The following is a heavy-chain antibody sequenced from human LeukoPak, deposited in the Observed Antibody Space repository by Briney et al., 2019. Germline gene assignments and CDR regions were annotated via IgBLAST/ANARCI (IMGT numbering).Heavy chain of an antibody. V-gene: IGHV4-34*01. CDR2: INHSGST. D-gene: IGHD2-2*01. CDR3: ARHHSIVVVPAAPFDY. J-gene: IGHJ4*02. CDR1: GGSFSGYY. Sequence: SETLSLTCAVYGGSFSGYYWSWIRQPPGKGLEWIGEINHSGSTNYNPSLKSRVTISVDTSKNQFSLKLSSVTAADTAVYYCARHHSIVVVPAAPFDYWGQGTLVTVSS.